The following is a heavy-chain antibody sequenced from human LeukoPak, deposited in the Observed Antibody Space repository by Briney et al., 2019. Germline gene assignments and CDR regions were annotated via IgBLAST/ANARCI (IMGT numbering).Heavy chain of an antibody. V-gene: IGHV1-69*13. CDR2: IIPIFGTA. CDR3: ARRAGAAAGYYYYMDV. Sequence: ASVKVSCKASGGTFSSYAISWVRQAPGQGLEWMGGIIPIFGTANYAQKFQGRVTITADESTSTAYMELSSLRSEDTAVYYCARRAGAAAGYYYYMDVWGKGTTVTISS. CDR1: GGTFSSYA. D-gene: IGHD6-13*01. J-gene: IGHJ6*03.